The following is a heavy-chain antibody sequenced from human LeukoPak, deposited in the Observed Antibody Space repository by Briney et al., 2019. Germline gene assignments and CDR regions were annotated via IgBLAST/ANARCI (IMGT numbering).Heavy chain of an antibody. Sequence: GGSLRLSCAASAFTFSDYAMNWVRQAPGKGLEWVSSISSGSNYIYYADSVKGRFTISRDNAKQSLYLQMNSLRAEDTAVYYCARENLPGPWLQPLYYFDYWGQGTLVTVSS. CDR1: AFTFSDYA. J-gene: IGHJ4*02. D-gene: IGHD5-24*01. CDR3: ARENLPGPWLQPLYYFDY. V-gene: IGHV3-21*01. CDR2: ISSGSNYI.